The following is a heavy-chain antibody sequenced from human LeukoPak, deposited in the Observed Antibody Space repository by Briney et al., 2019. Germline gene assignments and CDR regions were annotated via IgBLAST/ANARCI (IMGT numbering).Heavy chain of an antibody. D-gene: IGHD1-20*01. CDR2: ISSSGSTI. J-gene: IGHJ6*02. Sequence: GGSLRLSCAASGFTFSSYEMNWVRQAPGKGLEWVSYISSSGSTIYYADSVKGRFTISRDNGKNSLYLQMNSLRAEDTAVYYCARDVYNWNDGMNVWGQGTTVTVSS. CDR3: ARDVYNWNDGMNV. V-gene: IGHV3-48*03. CDR1: GFTFSSYE.